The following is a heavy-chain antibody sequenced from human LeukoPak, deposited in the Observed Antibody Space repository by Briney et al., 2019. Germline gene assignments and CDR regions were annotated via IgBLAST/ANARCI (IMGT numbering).Heavy chain of an antibody. J-gene: IGHJ4*02. V-gene: IGHV4-39*01. D-gene: IGHD1-26*01. Sequence: TSETLSLTCTVSGGSITTSDFDWAWIRQPPAQGFEWIATISSSGKAYYYPSLMSRVTISVDTSKNQFSLDVTSVTAADTGLFYCARFKGGTGFDYWGRGILVIVS. CDR2: ISSSGKA. CDR1: GGSITTSDFD. CDR3: ARFKGGTGFDY.